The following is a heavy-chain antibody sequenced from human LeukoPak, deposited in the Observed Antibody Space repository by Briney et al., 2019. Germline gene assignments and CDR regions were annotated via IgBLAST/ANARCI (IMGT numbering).Heavy chain of an antibody. V-gene: IGHV3-23*01. J-gene: IGHJ4*02. CDR2: ISGSGGST. CDR1: GFTFSSYA. CDR3: AKDLVGANLGSSDDY. Sequence: PGGSLRLSCAASGFTFSSYAMSWVRQAPGKGLEWVSAISGSGGSTYYADSVKGRFTISRDNSKNKLYLQMNSLRAEDTAVYYCAKDLVGANLGSSDDYWGQGTLVTVSS. D-gene: IGHD1-26*01.